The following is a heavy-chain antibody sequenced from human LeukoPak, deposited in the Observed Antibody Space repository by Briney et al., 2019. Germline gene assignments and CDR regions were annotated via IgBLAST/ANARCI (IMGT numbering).Heavy chain of an antibody. CDR1: GFTFSSYA. CDR3: AKEHSGGWPFDY. Sequence: GGSLRLSCAASGFTFSSYAMSWVRQAPGKGLEWVSGISGSGGRTYYPDSVKGRFTISRDNSKNTLYLQMNSLRAEDTALYYCAKEHSGGWPFDYWGQGTLVTVSS. D-gene: IGHD6-19*01. CDR2: ISGSGGRT. V-gene: IGHV3-23*01. J-gene: IGHJ4*02.